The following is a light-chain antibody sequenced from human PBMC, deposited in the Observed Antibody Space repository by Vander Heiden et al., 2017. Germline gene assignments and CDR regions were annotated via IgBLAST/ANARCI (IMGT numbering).Light chain of an antibody. CDR2: QDS. J-gene: IGLJ3*02. CDR3: QAWDSSNWV. Sequence: SYELTQPPSVSVSPGQTASITCSGDKLGDKYACWYQQKPGQSPVLVIYQDSKRPSGIPERFSGSNSGNTATLTISGTQAMDEADYYCQAWDSSNWVFGGGTKL. V-gene: IGLV3-1*01. CDR1: KLGDKY.